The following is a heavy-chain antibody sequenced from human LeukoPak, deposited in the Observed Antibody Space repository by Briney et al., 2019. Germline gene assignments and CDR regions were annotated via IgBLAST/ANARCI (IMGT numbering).Heavy chain of an antibody. D-gene: IGHD3-22*01. CDR2: INWNGAST. CDR1: GFTFDYYG. CDR3: ARDAQDSSGYPTVAFDI. J-gene: IGHJ3*02. Sequence: GGSLRLSCAASGFTFDYYGMTWVRQAPGKGLEWVSGINWNGASTGYAGSVKGRFTISRDNAKNTLYLQMNSLRAEDTAVYYCARDAQDSSGYPTVAFDIWGQGTMVTVSS. V-gene: IGHV3-20*04.